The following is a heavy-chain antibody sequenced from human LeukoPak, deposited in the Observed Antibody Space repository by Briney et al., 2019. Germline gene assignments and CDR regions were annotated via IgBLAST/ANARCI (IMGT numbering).Heavy chain of an antibody. CDR1: GGSISSGGYY. CDR2: INHSGST. V-gene: IGHV4-30-2*01. J-gene: IGHJ4*02. Sequence: PSQTLSLTCTVSGGSISSGGYYWSWIRQPPGKGLEWIGEINHSGSTNYNPSLKSRVTISVDTSKNQFSLKLSSVTAADTAVYYCARGRLIDYWGQGTLVTVSS. CDR3: ARGRLIDY.